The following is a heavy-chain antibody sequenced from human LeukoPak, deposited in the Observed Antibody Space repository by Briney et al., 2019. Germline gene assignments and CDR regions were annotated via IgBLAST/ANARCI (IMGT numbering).Heavy chain of an antibody. CDR3: ARVRPGTPSYYFDK. D-gene: IGHD1-1*01. CDR2: ISSRGSTI. Sequence: GGSLRLSCAASGFTFSSYEMNWVRQAPGKGLEWVSYISSRGSTIYYADSVKGRFTISRDNAKNSLYLQMNSLRAEDTAVYYCARVRPGTPSYYFDKWGQGTLVTVSS. CDR1: GFTFSSYE. J-gene: IGHJ4*02. V-gene: IGHV3-48*03.